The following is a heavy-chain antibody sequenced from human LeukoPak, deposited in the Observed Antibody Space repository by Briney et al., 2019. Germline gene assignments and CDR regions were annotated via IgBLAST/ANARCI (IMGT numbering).Heavy chain of an antibody. D-gene: IGHD3-22*01. CDR2: ISAYNGNT. CDR1: GYTFTSYG. V-gene: IGHV1-18*01. CDR3: ARDERYDSSGYPFDY. Sequence: ASVKVSCKASGYTFTSYGISWVRQAPGQGLEWMGWISAYNGNTNYAQKLQGRVTMTTDTSTSTAYMELRSLRSDDTAVYYCARDERYDSSGYPFDYWGQGTLVTVSS. J-gene: IGHJ4*02.